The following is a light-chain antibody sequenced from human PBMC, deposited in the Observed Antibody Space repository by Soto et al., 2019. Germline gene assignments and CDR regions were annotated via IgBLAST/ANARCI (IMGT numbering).Light chain of an antibody. Sequence: QSVLTQPPSVSGAPGQRVTISCTGSSSNIGAGYDVHWYQQLPGTAPKLLIYGNSNRPYGVPDRFSGSKSGTSASLAITGLQAEDEADYYCQSYDSSLSGWVFGGGTKVTVL. J-gene: IGLJ3*02. CDR3: QSYDSSLSGWV. V-gene: IGLV1-40*01. CDR2: GNS. CDR1: SSNIGAGYD.